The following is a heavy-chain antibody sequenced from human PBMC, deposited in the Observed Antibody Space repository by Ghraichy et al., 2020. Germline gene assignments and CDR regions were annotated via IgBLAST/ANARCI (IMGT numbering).Heavy chain of an antibody. Sequence: GESLNISCAASGFTFSSYAMSWVRPAPGKGLEWVSAISASGGSTYYADSVKGRFTTSRDNSKNTLFLQMNSLRAEDTTVYYCAKEWELLFCFCMDVWGKGTTVTVSS. V-gene: IGHV3-23*01. J-gene: IGHJ6*03. CDR1: GFTFSSYA. CDR2: ISASGGST. D-gene: IGHD1-26*01. CDR3: AKEWELLFCFCMDV.